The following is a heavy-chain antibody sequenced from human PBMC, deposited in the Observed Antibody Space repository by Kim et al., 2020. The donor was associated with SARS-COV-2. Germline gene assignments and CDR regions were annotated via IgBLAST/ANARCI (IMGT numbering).Heavy chain of an antibody. D-gene: IGHD1-26*01. CDR1: GFTFSSYG. CDR2: ISYDGSNK. CDR3: AKAHSGSYYPLLFDYFDY. J-gene: IGHJ4*02. V-gene: IGHV3-30*18. Sequence: GGSLRLSCAASGFTFSSYGMHWVRQAPGKGLEWVAVISYDGSNKYYADSVKGRFTISRDNSKNTLYLQMNSLRAEDTAVYYCAKAHSGSYYPLLFDYFDYWGQGTLVTVSS.